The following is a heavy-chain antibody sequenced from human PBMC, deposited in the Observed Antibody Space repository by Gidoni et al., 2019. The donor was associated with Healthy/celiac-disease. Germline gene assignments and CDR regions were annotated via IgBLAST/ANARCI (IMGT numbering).Heavy chain of an antibody. J-gene: IGHJ5*02. CDR2: IYYSGST. V-gene: IGHV4-59*01. Sequence: QVQLQESGPGLVKPSETLSLTCPVSGGSLSSYYWSWIRQPPGKGLEWIGYIYYSGSTNYNPSLKSRVTISVDTSKNQFSLKLSSVTAADTAVYYCARGRYSGSYLSWWFDPWGQGTLVTVSS. D-gene: IGHD1-26*01. CDR1: GGSLSSYY. CDR3: ARGRYSGSYLSWWFDP.